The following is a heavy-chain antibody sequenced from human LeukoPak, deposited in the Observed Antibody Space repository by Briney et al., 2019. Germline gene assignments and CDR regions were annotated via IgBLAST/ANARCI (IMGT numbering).Heavy chain of an antibody. Sequence: PGGSLRLSCAASGFTFSSYSMNWVRQAPGKGLEWVSSISSSSSYIYYADSVKGRFTISRDNAKNSLYLQMNSLRAEDTAVYYCARDTVTTGGKDYWGQGTLVTVSS. CDR1: GFTFSSYS. V-gene: IGHV3-21*01. D-gene: IGHD4-17*01. CDR3: ARDTVTTGGKDY. CDR2: ISSSSSYI. J-gene: IGHJ4*02.